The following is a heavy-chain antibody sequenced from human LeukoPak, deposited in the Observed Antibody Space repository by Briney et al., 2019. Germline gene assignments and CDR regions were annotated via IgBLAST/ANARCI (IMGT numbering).Heavy chain of an antibody. D-gene: IGHD3-3*01. Sequence: ASVKVSCRVSGNSLTELSIHWVRQAPGKGLEWMGGFDPEDGETIYAQRFQDRVTMTEDASTDTAYMRLSSLRSEDTAVYYCARPNRITIFGVVPWGAFDIWGQGTMVTVSS. CDR3: ARPNRITIFGVVPWGAFDI. V-gene: IGHV1-24*01. CDR1: GNSLTELS. J-gene: IGHJ3*02. CDR2: FDPEDGET.